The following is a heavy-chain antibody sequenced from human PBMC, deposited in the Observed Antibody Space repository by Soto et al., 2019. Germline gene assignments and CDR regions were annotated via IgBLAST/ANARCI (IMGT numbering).Heavy chain of an antibody. CDR3: AGGGYRSSWDTYCDS. J-gene: IGHJ4*02. Sequence: QLQLQESGPGLVKPSETLSLTCTVSGGSISSSSYYWGWIRQPPGKGLEWIGSIYYSGSTYYNPSPKSLATRSIDTATNHFSLKLSSATVADTAVYYCAGGGYRSSWDTYCDSRGQGTLVTASS. D-gene: IGHD6-13*01. CDR2: IYYSGST. CDR1: GGSISSSSYY. V-gene: IGHV4-39*02.